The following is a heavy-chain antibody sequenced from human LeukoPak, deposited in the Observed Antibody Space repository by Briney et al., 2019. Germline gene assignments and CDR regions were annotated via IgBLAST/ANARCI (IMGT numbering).Heavy chain of an antibody. CDR3: ARDRGYAPDTFDI. J-gene: IGHJ3*02. CDR1: GYTFTTYG. V-gene: IGHV1-18*01. D-gene: IGHD6-25*01. CDR2: IGAYNGDT. Sequence: ASVKVSCKASGYTFTTYGLSWVRQAPGQGLEWMGWIGAYNGDTNYAQKLQGRVTTTIDTSTSTAYMELRGLRSDDTAVFYCARDRGYAPDTFDIWGQGTMVTVSS.